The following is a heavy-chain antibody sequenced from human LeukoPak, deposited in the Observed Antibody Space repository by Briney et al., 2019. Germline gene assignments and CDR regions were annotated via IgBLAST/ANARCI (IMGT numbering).Heavy chain of an antibody. D-gene: IGHD2/OR15-2a*01. CDR2: VEYSGIT. Sequence: PETLSLTCSVSGDSISSSTYYWGWIRQPPGKGLEWIGSVEYSGITYYSPPLKSRVTISVDTSKNQFSLKLSSVTAADTAVYYCAKHLSIYYGMDVWGQGTTVTVSS. V-gene: IGHV4-39*01. CDR1: GDSISSSTYY. J-gene: IGHJ6*02. CDR3: AKHLSIYYGMDV.